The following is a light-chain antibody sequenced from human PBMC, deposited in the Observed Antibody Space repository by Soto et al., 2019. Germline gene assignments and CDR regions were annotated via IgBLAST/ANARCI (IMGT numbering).Light chain of an antibody. CDR2: EDN. CDR1: SGSIASNY. J-gene: IGLJ2*01. CDR3: QSYDSSNPLV. V-gene: IGLV6-57*04. Sequence: NFMLTQPHSVSESPRKTVTISCTRSSGSIASNYVQWYQQRPGSAPTTVIYEDNQRPSGVPDRFSGSIDSSSNSASLTISGLKTEDEADYYCQSYDSSNPLVFGGGTKLTVL.